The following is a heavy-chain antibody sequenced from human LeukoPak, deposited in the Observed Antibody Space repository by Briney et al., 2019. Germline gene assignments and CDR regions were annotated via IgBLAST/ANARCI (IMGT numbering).Heavy chain of an antibody. CDR2: INPKSGAT. V-gene: IGHV1-2*02. CDR3: ARGAYCSSITCLGGHPGYYYYMDV. Sequence: GASVKVSCKASGYTFTDYYMRWVRQAPGQGLEWMGWINPKSGATNYAQRFQGRVTMTRDTSIRTGYMELSRLRSDDTAIYYCARGAYCSSITCLGGHPGYYYYMDVWGKGTTVTVSS. J-gene: IGHJ6*03. D-gene: IGHD2-2*01. CDR1: GYTFTDYY.